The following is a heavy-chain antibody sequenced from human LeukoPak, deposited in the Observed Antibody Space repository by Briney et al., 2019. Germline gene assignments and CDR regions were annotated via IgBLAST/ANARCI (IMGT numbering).Heavy chain of an antibody. CDR1: GFTFNDHT. D-gene: IGHD6-13*01. CDR2: ITWDGGST. CDR3: VKDITSSSWYGFFDS. V-gene: IGHV3-43*01. J-gene: IGHJ4*02. Sequence: PGGSLRLSCAASGFTFNDHTMHWVRQPPGGGRGWVSLITWDGGSTFYADSVKGRFTISRDNSQNSLYLQMNTLRTDDTAFYYCVKDITSSSWYGFFDSWGQGTLLTVSS.